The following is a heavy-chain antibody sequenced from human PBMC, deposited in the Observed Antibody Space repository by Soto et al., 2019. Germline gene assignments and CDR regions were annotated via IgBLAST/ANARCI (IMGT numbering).Heavy chain of an antibody. D-gene: IGHD3-3*01. CDR1: GGSFSGYY. Sequence: SETLSLTCAVYGGSFSGYYWSWIRQPPGKGLEWIGEINHSGSTNYNPSLKSRVTISVDTSKNQFSLKLSSVTAADTAVYYCARGLTIFGVVILPRYYYYMDVWGKGTTVTVSS. CDR3: ARGLTIFGVVILPRYYYYMDV. CDR2: INHSGST. V-gene: IGHV4-34*01. J-gene: IGHJ6*03.